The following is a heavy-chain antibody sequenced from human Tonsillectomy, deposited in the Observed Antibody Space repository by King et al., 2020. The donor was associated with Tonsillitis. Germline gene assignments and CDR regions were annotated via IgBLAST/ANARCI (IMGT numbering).Heavy chain of an antibody. CDR3: AKEIAAAGDSYYSYGMDV. Sequence: QLVQSGGGVVQPGRSLRLSCAASGFSFRNYGIHWVRQAPGKGLGWGAIIPYDGSNKYYADSVKGRFTGSRDNSKNTLCLQMNRLRVEDTAVYYCAKEIAAAGDSYYSYGMDVWGQGTAVTVSS. D-gene: IGHD6-13*01. CDR2: IPYDGSNK. V-gene: IGHV3-30*18. CDR1: GFSFRNYG. J-gene: IGHJ6*02.